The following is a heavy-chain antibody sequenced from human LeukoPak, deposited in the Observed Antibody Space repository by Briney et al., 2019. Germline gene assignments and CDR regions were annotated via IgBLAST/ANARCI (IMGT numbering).Heavy chain of an antibody. CDR2: VYYSGST. J-gene: IGHJ4*02. D-gene: IGHD2-8*01. Sequence: SETLSLTCAVSGYSISTGYYWGWVRQPPGKGLEWIGSVYYSGSTSYSPSLKSRPTISVDTSKKQFSLRLSSVNAADTAVYYCARNVSAGYFDYWGQGTLVTVSS. CDR3: ARNVSAGYFDY. CDR1: GYSISTGYY. V-gene: IGHV4-38-2*01.